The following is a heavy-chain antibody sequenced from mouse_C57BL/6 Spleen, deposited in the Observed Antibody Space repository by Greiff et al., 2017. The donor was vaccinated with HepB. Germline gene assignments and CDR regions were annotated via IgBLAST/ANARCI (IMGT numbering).Heavy chain of an antibody. D-gene: IGHD6-1*01. Sequence: VKLQQSGAELVRPGTSVKVSCKASGYAFTNYLIEWVKQRPGQGLEWIGVINPGSGGTNYNEKFKGKATLTADKSSSTAYMQLSSLTSEDSAVYFCARGVSSFDYWGQGTTLTVSS. V-gene: IGHV1-54*01. CDR1: GYAFTNYL. J-gene: IGHJ2*01. CDR3: ARGVSSFDY. CDR2: INPGSGGT.